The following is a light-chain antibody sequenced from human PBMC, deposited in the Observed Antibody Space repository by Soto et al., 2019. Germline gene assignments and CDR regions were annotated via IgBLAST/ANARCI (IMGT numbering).Light chain of an antibody. J-gene: IGKJ1*01. CDR3: MQVVRSPWR. CDR1: QSLLHSNGYNY. Sequence: DIVMTQSPLSLPVTPGEPASISCRSSQSLLHSNGYNYLHWYLQKPGQSPQLLIYLSSSRASGVPDRVSGSGSGTDFTLKISRVEPEDVGVYYCMQVVRSPWRVGRGTRVEVK. CDR2: LSS. V-gene: IGKV2-28*01.